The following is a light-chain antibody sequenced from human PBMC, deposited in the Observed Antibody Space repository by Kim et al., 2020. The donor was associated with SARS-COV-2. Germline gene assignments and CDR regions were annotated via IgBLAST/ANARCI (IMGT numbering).Light chain of an antibody. CDR1: SSYIGNNA. CDR3: AAWDDSLNGPV. CDR2: YDD. Sequence: QRVTISCSGSSSYIGNNAVNWYQQLPRTAPKLLIYYDDLLPSGVSDRFSGTTSGTSASLAISGLQSEDEADYYCAAWDDSLNGPVFGGGTQLTVL. J-gene: IGLJ3*02. V-gene: IGLV1-36*01.